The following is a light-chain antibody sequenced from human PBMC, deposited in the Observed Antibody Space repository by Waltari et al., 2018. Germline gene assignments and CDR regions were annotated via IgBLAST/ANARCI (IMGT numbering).Light chain of an antibody. CDR1: SSDVGGYHY. Sequence: QSALTQPASVSGSPGQSITISCTGTSSDVGGYHYASWYQQHPGKAPKLMIYEVSNRPSGVSNRFSGSKSGNTASLTISGLQAEDEADYYCSSYTSSSTLVVFGGGTKLTVL. CDR2: EVS. J-gene: IGLJ2*01. CDR3: SSYTSSSTLVV. V-gene: IGLV2-14*01.